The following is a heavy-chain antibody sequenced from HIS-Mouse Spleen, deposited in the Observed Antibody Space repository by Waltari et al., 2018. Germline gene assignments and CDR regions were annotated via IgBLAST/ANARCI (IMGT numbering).Heavy chain of an antibody. CDR1: GYTFTGSE. CDR3: ARVYSSSWRGFDY. V-gene: IGHV1-2*02. CDR2: INPNSGGT. Sequence: QVQLVQSGAEVKKPGASVKVPCKAPGYTFTGSEMHWVRQAPGQGLEWMGWINPNSGGTNYAQKFQGRVTMTRDTSISTAYMELSRLRSDDTAVYYCARVYSSSWRGFDYWGQGTLVTVSS. J-gene: IGHJ4*02. D-gene: IGHD6-6*01.